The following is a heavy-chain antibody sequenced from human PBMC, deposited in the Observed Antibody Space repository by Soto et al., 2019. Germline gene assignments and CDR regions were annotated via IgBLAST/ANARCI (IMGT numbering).Heavy chain of an antibody. J-gene: IGHJ6*02. CDR2: IFYSGIT. CDR3: GRIYGSRGYSFYGMDV. Sequence: SETLSITCTASGGSISSSSYYWGWFRQPPGKGLEWIGSIFYSGITYYNPSLQSRVTISVDKSKNQFPLQLRSVTAADTAAYYCGRIYGSRGYSFYGMDVWGQGTTVTVSS. CDR1: GGSISSSSYY. V-gene: IGHV4-39*01. D-gene: IGHD3-10*01.